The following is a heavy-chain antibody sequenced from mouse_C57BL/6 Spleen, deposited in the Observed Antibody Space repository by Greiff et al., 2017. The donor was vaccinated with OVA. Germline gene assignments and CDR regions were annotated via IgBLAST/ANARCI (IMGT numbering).Heavy chain of an antibody. CDR3: TRERLSLFAY. D-gene: IGHD3-2*02. CDR1: GYTFTDYE. CDR2: IDPETGGT. V-gene: IGHV1-15*01. Sequence: QVQLQQSGAELVRPGASVTLSCKASGYTFTDYEMHWVKQTPVHGLEWIGAIDPETGGTAYNQKFKGKAILTAEKSSSTAYMELRSLTSEDSAVYYCTRERLSLFAYWGQGTLVTVSA. J-gene: IGHJ3*01.